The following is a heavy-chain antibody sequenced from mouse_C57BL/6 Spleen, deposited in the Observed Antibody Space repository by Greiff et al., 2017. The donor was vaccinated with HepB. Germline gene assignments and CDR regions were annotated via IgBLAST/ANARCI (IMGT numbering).Heavy chain of an antibody. CDR2: IDPSDSYT. CDR1: GYTFTSYW. V-gene: IGHV1-50*01. J-gene: IGHJ2*01. Sequence: QVQLQQPGAELVKPGASVKLSCKASGYTFTSYWMQWVKQRPGQGLEWIGEIDPSDSYTNYNQKFKGKATLTVDTSSSTAYMQLSSLTSEDSAVYYCARSRDGSDFDYWGQGTTLTVSS. D-gene: IGHD2-3*01. CDR3: ARSRDGSDFDY.